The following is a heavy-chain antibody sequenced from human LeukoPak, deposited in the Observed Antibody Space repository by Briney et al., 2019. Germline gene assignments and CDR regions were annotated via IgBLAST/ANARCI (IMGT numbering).Heavy chain of an antibody. Sequence: GGSLRLSCVVSGITFSSYEMNWVRQAPGKGLEWVSYISTSGSTIYYADSVKGRFTISRDNAKNTVYLQMNSLRAEDTAVYYCARDLEYTFDYWGQGTSVTVSS. CDR3: ARDLEYTFDY. V-gene: IGHV3-48*03. CDR1: GITFSSYE. J-gene: IGHJ4*02. CDR2: ISTSGSTI. D-gene: IGHD2/OR15-2a*01.